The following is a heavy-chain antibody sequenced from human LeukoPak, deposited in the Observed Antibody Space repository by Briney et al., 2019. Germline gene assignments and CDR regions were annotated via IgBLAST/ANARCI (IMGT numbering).Heavy chain of an antibody. Sequence: PSETLSVTCAVYGGSFSGYYWSWIRQPPGKGLEWIGEINHSGSTNYNPSLKSRVTISVDTSKNQFSLKLSSVTAADTAVYYCARFRFGSGSSRYFDYWGQGTLVTVSS. V-gene: IGHV4-34*01. CDR1: GGSFSGYY. D-gene: IGHD6-19*01. J-gene: IGHJ4*02. CDR3: ARFRFGSGSSRYFDY. CDR2: INHSGST.